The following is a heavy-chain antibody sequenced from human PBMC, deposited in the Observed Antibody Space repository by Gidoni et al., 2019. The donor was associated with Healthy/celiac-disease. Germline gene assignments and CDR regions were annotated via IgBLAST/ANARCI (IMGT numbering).Heavy chain of an antibody. J-gene: IGHJ5*02. CDR3: ARHPDLGYCSSTSCYDWFDP. D-gene: IGHD2-2*01. CDR2: IDPSDSYT. V-gene: IGHV5-10-1*03. CDR1: GYSFTSYW. Sequence: EVQLVQSGAEVKKPGESLRISCKGSGYSFTSYWISWVRQMPGKGLEWMGRIDPSDSYTNYSPSFQGHVTISADKSISTAYLQWSSLKASDTAMYYCARHPDLGYCSSTSCYDWFDPWGQGSLVTVSS.